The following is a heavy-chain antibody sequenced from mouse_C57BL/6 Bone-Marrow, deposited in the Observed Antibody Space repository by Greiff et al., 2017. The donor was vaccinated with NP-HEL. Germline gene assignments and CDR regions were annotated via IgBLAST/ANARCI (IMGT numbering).Heavy chain of an antibody. CDR1: GYAFTNYL. D-gene: IGHD1-1*01. CDR3: ARRGDYYGPWFAY. CDR2: INPGSGGT. J-gene: IGHJ3*01. Sequence: QVQLQQPGAELVRPGTSVKVSCKASGYAFTNYLIEWVKQRPGQGLEWIGVINPGSGGTNYNEKFKGKATLTADKSSSTAYMQLSSLTSEDSAVYFCARRGDYYGPWFAYWGQGTLVTVSA. V-gene: IGHV1-54*01.